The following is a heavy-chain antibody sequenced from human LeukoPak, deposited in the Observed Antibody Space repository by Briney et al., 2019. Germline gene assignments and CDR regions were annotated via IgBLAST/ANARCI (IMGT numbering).Heavy chain of an antibody. D-gene: IGHD3-10*01. CDR2: INPNSGGT. V-gene: IGHV1-2*02. CDR1: GYTFTGYY. Sequence: ASVKVSCKASGYTFTGYYMHWVRQAPGQGLVWMGWINPNSGGTNYAQKFQGRVTMTRDTSISTAYMELSRLRSDDTAVYYCARTMVRGVIDQNFDYWGQGTLVTVSS. J-gene: IGHJ4*02. CDR3: ARTMVRGVIDQNFDY.